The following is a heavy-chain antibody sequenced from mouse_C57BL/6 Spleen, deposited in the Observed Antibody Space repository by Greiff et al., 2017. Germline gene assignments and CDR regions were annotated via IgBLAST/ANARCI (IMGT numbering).Heavy chain of an antibody. CDR2: IYPGVGDT. V-gene: IGHV1-82*01. D-gene: IGHD1-1*01. CDR1: GYAFSSSW. CDR3: ASDYGSSAWFAY. Sequence: QVQLQQSGPELVKPGASVKISCKASGYAFSSSWLNWVKQRPGKGLEWIGRIYPGVGDTNYNGKFKGKATLTADKSSSTANMQLSSLTAEDSAVYFCASDYGSSAWFAYWGQGTLVTVSA. J-gene: IGHJ3*01.